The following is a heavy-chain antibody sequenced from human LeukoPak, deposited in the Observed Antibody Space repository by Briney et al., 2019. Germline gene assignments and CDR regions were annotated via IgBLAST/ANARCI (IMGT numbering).Heavy chain of an antibody. CDR3: AKYDILTGIAD. CDR1: GFTFSSYA. V-gene: IGHV3-23*01. J-gene: IGHJ4*02. D-gene: IGHD3-9*01. CDR2: ISGSGGST. Sequence: GGSLRLSCAASGFTFSSYAMSWVRQAPGKGLEWVSAISGSGGSTYYADSVKGRFTISRDNSKNTLYLQINSLRAEDTAVYYCAKYDILTGIADWGQGTLVTVSS.